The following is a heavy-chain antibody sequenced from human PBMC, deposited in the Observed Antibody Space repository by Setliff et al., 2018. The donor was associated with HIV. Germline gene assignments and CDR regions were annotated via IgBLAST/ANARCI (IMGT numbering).Heavy chain of an antibody. D-gene: IGHD6-6*01. V-gene: IGHV4-59*08. CDR1: GGSISTYY. CDR3: ARVFTAGRREYYFDL. CDR2: IYYSGST. J-gene: IGHJ4*02. Sequence: ASETLSLTCTVSGGSISTYYWSWIRQPPGKGLEWVGYIYYSGSTNYNPSLKSRVTISVGTSKNHFSLRLSPVTAADTAVYYCARVFTAGRREYYFDLWGQGTLVTVSS.